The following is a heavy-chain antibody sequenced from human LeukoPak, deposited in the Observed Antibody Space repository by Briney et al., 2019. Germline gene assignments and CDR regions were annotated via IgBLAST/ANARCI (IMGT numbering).Heavy chain of an antibody. CDR1: GYTFTSYG. Sequence: ASVKVSCKASGYTFTSYGISWVRQAPGQGLEWMGRINPNSGGTNFAQKFQGRVTMTRDTSINTAYMELSRLRSDDTAVFYCATFMILDEGDFDIWGQGTMVTVSS. V-gene: IGHV1-2*06. J-gene: IGHJ3*02. CDR2: INPNSGGT. D-gene: IGHD3-16*01. CDR3: ATFMILDEGDFDI.